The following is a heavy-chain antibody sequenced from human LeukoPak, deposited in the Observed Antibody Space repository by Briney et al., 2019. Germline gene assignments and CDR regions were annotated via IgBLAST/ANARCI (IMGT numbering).Heavy chain of an antibody. CDR2: IYYSGST. V-gene: IGHV4-31*03. Sequence: PSETLSLTCTVSGGSISSGGYYWSWIRQHPGKGLEWIGYIYYSGSTYYNPSLKSRVTISVDTSKNQFSLKLSSVTAADTAVYYCARQGSGGTDYWGQGTLVTVSS. D-gene: IGHD3-16*01. CDR1: GGSISSGGYY. CDR3: ARQGSGGTDY. J-gene: IGHJ4*02.